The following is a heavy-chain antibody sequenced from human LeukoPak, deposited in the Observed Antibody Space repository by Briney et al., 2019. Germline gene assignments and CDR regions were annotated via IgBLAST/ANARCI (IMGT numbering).Heavy chain of an antibody. CDR1: GGSISSGGYS. Sequence: SETLSLTCAVSGGSISSGGYSWSWIRQPPGKGLEWIGYIYHNGNTYYSPSLKSRVTISVDRSKNQLPLKLSSVTAADTAMYYCASGGYSYGFDYWGQGTLVTVSS. CDR2: IYHNGNT. J-gene: IGHJ4*02. D-gene: IGHD5-18*01. V-gene: IGHV4-30-2*01. CDR3: ASGGYSYGFDY.